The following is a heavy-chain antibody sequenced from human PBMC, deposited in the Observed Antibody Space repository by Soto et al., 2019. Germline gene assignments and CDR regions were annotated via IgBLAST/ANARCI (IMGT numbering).Heavy chain of an antibody. D-gene: IGHD6-6*01. V-gene: IGHV2-70*11. J-gene: IGHJ6*02. CDR1: GFSLSTSGMC. CDR2: IDWDGDK. CDR3: ARIGSSSAPHSSYLDMDV. Sequence: SGPTLVNPTQTLTLTCTFSGFSLSTSGMCVSWIRQPPGKALEWLARIDWDGDKYYNTSLKTRLTISKDTSKNQVVLTMTNMDPVDTATYYCARIGSSSAPHSSYLDMDVLRQAITVTVSS.